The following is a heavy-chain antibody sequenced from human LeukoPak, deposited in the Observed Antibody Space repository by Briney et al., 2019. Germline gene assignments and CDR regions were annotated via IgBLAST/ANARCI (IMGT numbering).Heavy chain of an antibody. CDR2: IKQDGSEK. V-gene: IGHV3-7*01. D-gene: IGHD7-27*01. J-gene: IGHJ6*03. Sequence: PGGSLRLSCAASGFTFSSYWMSWVRQAPGKGLEWVANIKQDGSEKYYVDSVKGRFTISRDNAKNSLYLQMNSLRAEDTAVYYCGRRTGEPLAYYYYYMDVWGKGTTVTISS. CDR1: GFTFSSYW. CDR3: GRRTGEPLAYYYYYMDV.